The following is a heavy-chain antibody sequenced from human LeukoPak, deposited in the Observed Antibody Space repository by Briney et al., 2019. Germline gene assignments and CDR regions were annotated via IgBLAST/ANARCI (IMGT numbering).Heavy chain of an antibody. CDR3: AARIAVAGPKYYYYYYGMDV. D-gene: IGHD6-19*01. V-gene: IGHV4-4*07. CDR2: IYTSGST. J-gene: IGHJ6*02. CDR1: GGSISSYY. Sequence: SETLSLTCTVSGGSISSYYWSWIRQPAGKGLEWIGRIYTSGSTNYNPSLKSRVTMSVDTSKNQFSLKPSSVTAADTAVYYCAARIAVAGPKYYYYYYGMDVWGQGTTVTVSS.